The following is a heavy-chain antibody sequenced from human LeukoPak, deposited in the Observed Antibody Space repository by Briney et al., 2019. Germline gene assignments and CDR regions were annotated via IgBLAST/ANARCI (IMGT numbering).Heavy chain of an antibody. V-gene: IGHV3-48*01. CDR3: ASTSRSGTEYNWFDP. D-gene: IGHD6-13*01. CDR2: ISSSSSTI. J-gene: IGHJ5*02. Sequence: GGSLRLSCAASGFTFSSYSMNWVRQAPGKGLEWVSYISSSSSTIYYADSVKGRFTISRDNAKNSLYLQMNSLRAEDTAVYYCASTSRSGTEYNWFDPWGQGTLVTVSS. CDR1: GFTFSSYS.